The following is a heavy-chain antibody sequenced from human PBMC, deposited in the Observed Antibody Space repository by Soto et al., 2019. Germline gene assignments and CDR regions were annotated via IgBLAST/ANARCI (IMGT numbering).Heavy chain of an antibody. Sequence: HPGGSLRLSCAASGFTFSSYWMSWVRQAPGKGLEWVANIKQDGSEKYYVDSVKGRFTISRDNAKNSLYLQMNSLRAEDTAVYYCAGYYYGPQGWFDPWGQGTLVTVSS. V-gene: IGHV3-7*03. CDR1: GFTFSSYW. CDR2: IKQDGSEK. D-gene: IGHD3-10*01. CDR3: AGYYYGPQGWFDP. J-gene: IGHJ5*02.